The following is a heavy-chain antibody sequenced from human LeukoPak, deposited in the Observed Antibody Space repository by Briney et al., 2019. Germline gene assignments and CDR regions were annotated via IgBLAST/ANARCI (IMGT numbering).Heavy chain of an antibody. CDR2: IRCRAYGGRT. CDR1: GFIFGEYA. D-gene: IGHD5-12*01. Sequence: GGPLSLFCTASGFIFGEYAMSWFRQAPGKGREWVGFIRCRAYGGRTEYAASVKGRFTISRDDSKSIAYLQMNSLKAEDTAVYYCSRDRENGGSGYDSKSFWGQGTLVTVSA. V-gene: IGHV3-49*03. CDR3: SRDRENGGSGYDSKSF. J-gene: IGHJ4*02.